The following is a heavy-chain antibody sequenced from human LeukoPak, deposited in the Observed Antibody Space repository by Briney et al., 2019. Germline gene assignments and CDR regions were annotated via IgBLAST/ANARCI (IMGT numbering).Heavy chain of an antibody. CDR3: ARDFSSPAYGNI. Sequence: GGSLRLSCAASGFTFSGSALHWVRQASGKGLEWVGRIRSTANGYATAYAASVKGRFTISRDDSKNTAYLELNSLRAEDTAVYYCARDFSSPAYGNIWGQGTTVTVSS. V-gene: IGHV3-73*01. J-gene: IGHJ3*02. D-gene: IGHD3-10*01. CDR1: GFTFSGSA. CDR2: IRSTANGYAT.